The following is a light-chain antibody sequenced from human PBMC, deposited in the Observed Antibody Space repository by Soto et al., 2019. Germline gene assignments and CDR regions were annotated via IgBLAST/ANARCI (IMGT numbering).Light chain of an antibody. J-gene: IGKJ1*01. CDR2: GAS. CDR3: QPYNNWPPWT. V-gene: IGKV3-15*01. Sequence: EIVMTQSPATLSVSPGERATLSCRASQSVSSNLAWYQQKPGQAPRLLIYGASTRATGIPARFSGSGSGTEFTLTISSLQSADVAVYYCQPYNNWPPWTFGQGTKVEIK. CDR1: QSVSSN.